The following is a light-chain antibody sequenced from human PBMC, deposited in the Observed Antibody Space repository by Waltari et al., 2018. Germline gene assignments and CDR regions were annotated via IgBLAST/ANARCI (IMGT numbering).Light chain of an antibody. CDR2: QDT. V-gene: IGLV3-1*01. J-gene: IGLJ2*01. Sequence: SYELTQPPSMSVSPGQTASITCSGDELGDKYASWYQQKPGQSPVLVIYQDTKRPSGIPERFSGSKSGTSASLAITGLQADDEADYYCQSYDSALRNVVFGGGTKLTVL. CDR3: QSYDSALRNVV. CDR1: ELGDKY.